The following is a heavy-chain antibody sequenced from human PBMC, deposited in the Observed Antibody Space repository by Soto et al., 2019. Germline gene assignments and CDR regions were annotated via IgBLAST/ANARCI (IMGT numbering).Heavy chain of an antibody. V-gene: IGHV1-18*04. CDR1: GYTFTTYG. CDR3: ARDIDVLTTPPGDY. CDR2: ISGHNGKT. D-gene: IGHD4-17*01. Sequence: QVQLVQSGAEVKKPGASVKVSCKASGYTFTTYGINWVRQAPGEGLEWMGWISGHNGKTNYAEKFQGRVTMTTETSTTTAYMELRNLRSDDTAVYFCARDIDVLTTPPGDYWGQGTLVTVSS. J-gene: IGHJ4*02.